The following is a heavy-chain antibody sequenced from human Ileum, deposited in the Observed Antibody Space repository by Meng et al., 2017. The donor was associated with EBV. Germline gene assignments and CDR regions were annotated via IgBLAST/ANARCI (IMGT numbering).Heavy chain of an antibody. CDR2: TYGSDI. CDR1: GGPVSSDSSH. D-gene: IGHD3-16*01. Sequence: GQLQGSVQDLGEPPRTLSFPCFWFGGPVSSDSSHWCWIRQSPGREREWIGQTYGSDINYSPSFPSRVTLSIDTAKNQLFLNLTSVTAADTAIYYCAYYRVGRGGVGSWGQGTLVT. V-gene: IGHV4-61*01. J-gene: IGHJ4*02. CDR3: AYYRVGRGGVGS.